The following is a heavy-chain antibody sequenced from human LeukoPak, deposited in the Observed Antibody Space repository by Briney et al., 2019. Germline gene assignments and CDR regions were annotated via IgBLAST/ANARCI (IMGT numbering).Heavy chain of an antibody. CDR2: IYYSGST. D-gene: IGHD3-22*01. V-gene: IGHV4-59*01. Sequence: SETLSLTCTVSGGSISSYYWSWIRQPPGKGLEWIGYIYYSGSTNYNPSLKSRVTISVDTSKNQFSLKLSSETAADTAVYYCARLRYYSESNANNRFDYWGQGTLVTVSS. CDR3: ARLRYYSESNANNRFDY. J-gene: IGHJ4*02. CDR1: GGSISSYY.